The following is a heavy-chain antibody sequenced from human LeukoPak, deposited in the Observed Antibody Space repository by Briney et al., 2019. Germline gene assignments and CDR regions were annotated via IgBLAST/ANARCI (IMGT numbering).Heavy chain of an antibody. Sequence: GGSLTLTCTASGLTFSDYYVTWIRQAPGKGLEWVSSISGTGTTIYSADTVRGRFTVSRDNARNSLFRHMNSLRAEDTAVYYCAVQITMIVVVPYFDYWGQDTVHCVSS. CDR2: ISGTGTTI. CDR3: AVQITMIVVVPYFDY. CDR1: GLTFSDYY. J-gene: IGHJ4*02. D-gene: IGHD3-22*01. V-gene: IGHV3-11*04.